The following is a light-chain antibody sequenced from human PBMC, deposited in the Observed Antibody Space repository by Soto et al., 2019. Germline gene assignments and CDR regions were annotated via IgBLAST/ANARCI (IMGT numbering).Light chain of an antibody. CDR3: GADHGSGSNFSYV. V-gene: IGLV9-49*01. Sequence: PALSKPPSASAPLGASVTLTCTLSSDYSNYKVDWYQQRPGKGPRFVMRVGTGGIVGSKGDGIPDRFSVLGSGLNRYLTIKNIQEEDESDYHCGADHGSGSNFSYVFGTGTKVTVL. CDR2: VGTGGIVG. J-gene: IGLJ1*01. CDR1: SDYSNYK.